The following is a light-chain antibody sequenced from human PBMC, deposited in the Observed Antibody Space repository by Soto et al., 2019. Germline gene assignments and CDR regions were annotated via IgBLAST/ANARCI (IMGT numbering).Light chain of an antibody. Sequence: ETVMTQSPGTLSVSLGERATLSCRASQSVSIHLAWYQQKPGQAPRLLIYDTSTRATGIPARFSGSGSGTEFTLTISSLQSEDIATYYCQQYENLPTFGQGTRLEI. CDR1: QSVSIH. V-gene: IGKV3-15*01. J-gene: IGKJ5*01. CDR2: DTS. CDR3: QQYENLPT.